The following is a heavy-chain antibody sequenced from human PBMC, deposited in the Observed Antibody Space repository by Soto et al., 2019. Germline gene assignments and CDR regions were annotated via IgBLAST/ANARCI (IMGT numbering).Heavy chain of an antibody. D-gene: IGHD2-8*02. CDR3: ARDKITGLFDY. CDR1: GGSFSGYY. J-gene: IGHJ4*02. Sequence: SETLSLTCAFYGGSFSGYYWTWIRQPPGTGLEWIGVINHSGSTNYNPSLKSRVTISVDTSKNQFSLKLTSVTAADTAVYYCARDKITGLFDYWGQGTLVTVSS. CDR2: INHSGST. V-gene: IGHV4-34*01.